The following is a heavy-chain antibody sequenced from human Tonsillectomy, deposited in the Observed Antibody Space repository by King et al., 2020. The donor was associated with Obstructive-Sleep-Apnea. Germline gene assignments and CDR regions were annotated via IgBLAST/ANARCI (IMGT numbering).Heavy chain of an antibody. D-gene: IGHD2-8*02. CDR2: INHSGST. CDR3: ARVGPGGGFDP. CDR1: GGSFSGFY. V-gene: IGHV4-34*01. J-gene: IGHJ5*02. Sequence: VQLQQWGAGLLKPSETLSLTCAVYGGSFSGFYWSWIRQPPGKGLEWIGEINHSGSTKYNPSPKSRVTISVYTAKNQFSLKLSSLTAAATAVYYCARVGPGGGFDPWGQGTLVTVSS.